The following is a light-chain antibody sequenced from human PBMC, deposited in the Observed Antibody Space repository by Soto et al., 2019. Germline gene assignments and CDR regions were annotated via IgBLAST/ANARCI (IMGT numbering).Light chain of an antibody. CDR2: AAF. J-gene: IGKJ3*01. CDR1: QGIANH. V-gene: IGKV1-16*01. CDR3: QPYDTHPIT. Sequence: DIQVAQCPSSLSASIGDSVTITCRASQGIANHLAWFQQRPGKAPQTLIYAAFSLQAGVPSRFSGSGSGTDFTLTISSLQLEDFAIYNCQPYDTHPITF.